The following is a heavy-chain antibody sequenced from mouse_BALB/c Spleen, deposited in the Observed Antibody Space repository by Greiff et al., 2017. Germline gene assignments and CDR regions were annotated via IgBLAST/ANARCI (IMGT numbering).Heavy chain of an antibody. CDR2: IYPGNSDT. V-gene: IGHV1-5*01. CDR1: GYSFTSYW. D-gene: IGHD2-2*01. CDR3: TRIWLRPYAMDY. J-gene: IGHJ4*01. Sequence: VQLQQSGTVLARPGASVKMSCKASGYSFTSYWMHWVKQRPGQGLEWIGAIYPGNSDTSYNQKFKGKAKLTAVTSASTAYMELSSLTNEDSAVYDCTRIWLRPYAMDYWGQGTSVTVSS.